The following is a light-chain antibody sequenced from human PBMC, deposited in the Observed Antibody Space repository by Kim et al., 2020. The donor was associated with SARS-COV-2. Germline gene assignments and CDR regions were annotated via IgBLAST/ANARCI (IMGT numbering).Light chain of an antibody. CDR1: QSVSSN. V-gene: IGKV3-15*01. CDR3: QQYNNWPPT. J-gene: IGKJ4*01. Sequence: EIVMTQSPATLSVSPGERATLSCRASQSVSSNLAWYQQKPGQAPRLLIYGASTRATGIPARFSGSGSGTEFTLPISSLQSEDFAVYYCQQYNNWPPTFGGGTKVDIK. CDR2: GAS.